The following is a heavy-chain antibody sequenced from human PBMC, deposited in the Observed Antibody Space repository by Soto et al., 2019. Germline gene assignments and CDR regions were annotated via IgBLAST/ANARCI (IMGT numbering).Heavy chain of an antibody. D-gene: IGHD4-17*01. J-gene: IGHJ4*02. Sequence: EASVKVSCTASGYTFTSYGISWVRQAPGQGLEWMGWISAYNGNTNYAQKLQGRVTMTTDISTSTAYMELRSLRSDDTAVYYCAREMGYGETDYWGQGTLVTVSS. CDR3: AREMGYGETDY. CDR1: GYTFTSYG. CDR2: ISAYNGNT. V-gene: IGHV1-18*01.